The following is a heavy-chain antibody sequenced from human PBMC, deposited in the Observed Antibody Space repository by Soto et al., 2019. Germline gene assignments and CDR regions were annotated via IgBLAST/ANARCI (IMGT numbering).Heavy chain of an antibody. Sequence: QPQLVQSGPEVKKPGASVKVSCKASGYPFVSYGFTWVRQAPGQGLEWRGWVIAGSPKTEYAQNFQGRVTRTTDASTTTAYLELRSLRSEDTAVYYCARGWFGDSLDPWGQGTLVTVS. CDR3: ARGWFGDSLDP. J-gene: IGHJ5*02. V-gene: IGHV1-18*01. CDR2: VIAGSPKT. CDR1: GYPFVSYG. D-gene: IGHD3-10*01.